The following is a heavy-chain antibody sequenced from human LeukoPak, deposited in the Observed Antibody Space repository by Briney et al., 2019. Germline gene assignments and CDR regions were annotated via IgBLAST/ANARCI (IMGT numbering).Heavy chain of an antibody. CDR2: IYYSGST. J-gene: IGHJ6*03. CDR1: GGSISSSSYY. CDR3: AIAARRGYYYYYMDV. D-gene: IGHD6-6*01. Sequence: PSETLSLTCTVSGGSISSSSYYWGWIRQPPGKGLEWIGSIYYSGSTYYNPSLKSRVTISVDTSKNQFSLKLSSVTAADTAVYYCAIAARRGYYYYYMDVWGKGTTVTVSS. V-gene: IGHV4-39*01.